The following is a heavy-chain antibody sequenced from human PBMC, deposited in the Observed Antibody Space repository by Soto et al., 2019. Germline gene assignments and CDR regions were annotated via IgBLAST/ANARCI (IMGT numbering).Heavy chain of an antibody. CDR3: ASQLWLQANYYYYGMDV. D-gene: IGHD5-18*01. V-gene: IGHV3-23*01. CDR1: GFTFSSYA. Sequence: GGSLRLSCAASGFTFSSYAMSWVRQAPGKGLEWVSAISGSGGSTYYADSVKGRFTISRDNSKNTLYLQMNSLRAEDTAVYYCASQLWLQANYYYYGMDVWGQGTTVTVSS. J-gene: IGHJ6*02. CDR2: ISGSGGST.